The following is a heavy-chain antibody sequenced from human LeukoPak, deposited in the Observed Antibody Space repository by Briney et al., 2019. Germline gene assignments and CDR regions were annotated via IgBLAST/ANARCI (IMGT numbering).Heavy chain of an antibody. CDR3: AREQYQPDAFDI. J-gene: IGHJ3*02. D-gene: IGHD2-2*01. V-gene: IGHV3-74*01. CDR1: GFTLSSYW. CDR2: INNDGSNT. Sequence: GSLRLSCAASGFTLSSYWMHWVRQAPGKGLVWVSHINNDGSNTNYADSVKGRFTISRDNAKNTLYLQMNSLRAEDTAVYYCAREQYQPDAFDIWGQGTMVTVSS.